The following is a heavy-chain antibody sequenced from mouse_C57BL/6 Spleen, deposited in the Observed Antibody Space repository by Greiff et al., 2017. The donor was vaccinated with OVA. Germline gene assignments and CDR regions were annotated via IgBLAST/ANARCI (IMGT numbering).Heavy chain of an antibody. J-gene: IGHJ3*01. CDR1: GYTFTSYW. CDR2: IDPSDSYT. Sequence: QVQLQQPGAELVMPGASVKLSCKASGYTFTSYWMHWVKQRPGQGLEWIGEIDPSDSYTNYNQKFKGKSTLTVDKSSSTAYMQLSSLTSEDSAVYYCAREDYYDSFAYWGQVTLVTVSA. D-gene: IGHD2-4*01. CDR3: AREDYYDSFAY. V-gene: IGHV1-69*01.